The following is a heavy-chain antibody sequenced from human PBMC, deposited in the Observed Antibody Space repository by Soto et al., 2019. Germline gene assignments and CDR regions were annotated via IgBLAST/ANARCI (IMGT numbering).Heavy chain of an antibody. CDR1: GFTVSSTY. Sequence: EVQLVESGGGLIQPGGSLRLSFAASGFTVSSTYMSWVRQAPRKGLEWVSITYSGGSTHYADSVKGRFTISRDNSXNXXYLEMNSLRAEDTAVYYCARDRLTVGVREYYGMDVWGQGTTVTVSS. CDR3: ARDRLTVGVREYYGMDV. V-gene: IGHV3-53*01. D-gene: IGHD2-8*01. J-gene: IGHJ6*02. CDR2: TYSGGST.